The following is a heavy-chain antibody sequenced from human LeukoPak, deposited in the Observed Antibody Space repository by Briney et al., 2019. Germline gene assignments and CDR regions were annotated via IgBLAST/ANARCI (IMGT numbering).Heavy chain of an antibody. CDR1: GFIFSGYW. CDR3: AKNIAAPGRDSYYLYGMDV. J-gene: IGHJ6*02. Sequence: GGSLRLSCAASGFIFSGYWMTWVRQAPGKRLEWVASIKQDGSVQHYADAVKGRCTTSRDNAKNSLYLQMNNLRADDTAVYYFAKNIAAPGRDSYYLYGMDVWGQGTTVTVSS. CDR2: IKQDGSVQ. V-gene: IGHV3-7*01. D-gene: IGHD6-25*01.